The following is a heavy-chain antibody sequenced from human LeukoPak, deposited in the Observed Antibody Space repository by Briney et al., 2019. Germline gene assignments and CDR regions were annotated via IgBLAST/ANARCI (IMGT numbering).Heavy chain of an antibody. CDR1: GYTLTGYY. J-gene: IGHJ5*02. CDR2: INPNSGGT. CDR3: ARGHGDSSSWSNWFDP. Sequence: ASVKVSCKASGYTLTGYYMHWVRQAPGQGLEWMGWINPNSGGTNYAQKLQGRVTMTTDTSTSTAYMELRSLRSDDTAVYYCARGHGDSSSWSNWFDPWGQGTLVTVSS. V-gene: IGHV1-2*02. D-gene: IGHD6-13*01.